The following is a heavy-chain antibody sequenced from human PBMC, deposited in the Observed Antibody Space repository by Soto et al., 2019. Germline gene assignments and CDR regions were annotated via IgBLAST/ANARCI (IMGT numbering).Heavy chain of an antibody. J-gene: IGHJ6*02. CDR2: ISNNGATT. Sequence: GGSLRLSCSASGFTFSSFAMYWVRQAPGKGLDYVADISNNGATTYYADSVKDRFIISRDNSKSTLYLQMTSLREEDTGVFYCVKDKGATIKKVTMDVWGQGATVTVSS. CDR3: VKDKGATIKKVTMDV. D-gene: IGHD2-21*02. CDR1: GFTFSSFA. V-gene: IGHV3-64D*08.